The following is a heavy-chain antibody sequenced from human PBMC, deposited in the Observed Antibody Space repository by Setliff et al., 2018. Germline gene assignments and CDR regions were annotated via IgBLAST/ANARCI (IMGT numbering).Heavy chain of an antibody. CDR1: GYTFTSYA. J-gene: IGHJ3*02. CDR2: ISAYNGNT. Sequence: ASVKVSCKASGYTFTSYAISWVRQAPGQGLEWMGWISAYNGNTNYAQKLQGRVTMTTDTSTSTAYMELRSLRSEDTAVYYCARYGVLLARYYYDSSGYSDRNAFDIWGQGTMVTVS. CDR3: ARYGVLLARYYYDSSGYSDRNAFDI. V-gene: IGHV1-18*01. D-gene: IGHD3-22*01.